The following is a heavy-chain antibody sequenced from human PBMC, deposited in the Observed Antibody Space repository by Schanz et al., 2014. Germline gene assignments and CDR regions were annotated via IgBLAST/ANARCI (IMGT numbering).Heavy chain of an antibody. CDR3: ARDGGRDGYNLAFDV. CDR1: GFTVSSNY. D-gene: IGHD5-12*01. Sequence: EVQLVESGGGLVQPGGSLRLSCAASGFTVSSNYMIWVRQAPGKGLEWVSVIYSGGSTYYADSVKGRFTISRHNSKNALYLQMNSLRAEDTAVYYCARDGGRDGYNLAFDVWGQGTLVTVSS. V-gene: IGHV3-53*04. CDR2: IYSGGST. J-gene: IGHJ3*01.